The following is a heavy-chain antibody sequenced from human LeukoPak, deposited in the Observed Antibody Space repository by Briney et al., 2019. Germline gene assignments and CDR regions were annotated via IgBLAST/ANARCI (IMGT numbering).Heavy chain of an antibody. CDR2: ITWSSGSV. Sequence: GGSLRLSCAASGFTFHDYAMHWVRQVPGKGPEWVSGITWSSGSVLYADSVRGRFTISRDNAKNSLYLQMNSLRPEDMAFYYCAKGLGVASLIVDALDMWGQGTMVAV. V-gene: IGHV3-9*03. CDR3: AKGLGVASLIVDALDM. CDR1: GFTFHDYA. D-gene: IGHD3/OR15-3a*01. J-gene: IGHJ3*02.